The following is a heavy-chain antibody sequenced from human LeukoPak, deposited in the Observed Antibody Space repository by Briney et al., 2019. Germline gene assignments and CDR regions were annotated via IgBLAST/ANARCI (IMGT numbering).Heavy chain of an antibody. J-gene: IGHJ3*02. D-gene: IGHD2-15*01. Sequence: GGSLRLSCAASVFAFRTYSMNWVRHAPWNGLEWVSSISSSAATIHYADSVKGRFTISRDNAKNSLYLQMNSLRDEDTAVYYCARDAAFSAFNMWGQGTMVTVSS. CDR2: ISSSAATI. V-gene: IGHV3-48*02. CDR3: ARDAAFSAFNM. CDR1: VFAFRTYS.